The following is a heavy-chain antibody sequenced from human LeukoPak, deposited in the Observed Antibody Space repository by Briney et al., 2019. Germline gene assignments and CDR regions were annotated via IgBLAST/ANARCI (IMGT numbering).Heavy chain of an antibody. CDR2: IYYSGST. CDR3: ARDLGGGYGLDY. Sequence: SETLSLTCTVSGGSISSYYWSWIRQPPGKGLEWIGYIYYSGSTNYNPSLKSRVTISVDTSKNQFSLKLSSVTAADTAVYYCARDLGGGYGLDYWGQGTLVTVSS. D-gene: IGHD5-12*01. V-gene: IGHV4-59*01. CDR1: GGSISSYY. J-gene: IGHJ4*02.